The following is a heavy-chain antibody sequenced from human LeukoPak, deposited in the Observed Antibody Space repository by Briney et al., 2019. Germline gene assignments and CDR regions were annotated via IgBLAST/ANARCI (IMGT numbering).Heavy chain of an antibody. CDR2: IYSGGST. V-gene: IGHV3-66*01. CDR1: GFTVSSNY. J-gene: IGHJ4*02. D-gene: IGHD2-15*01. Sequence: PGGSLRLSCAVSGFTVSSNYMSWVRQAPGKGLEWVSIIYSGGSTYYADSVKGRFTISRDNSKNILYLQMNSLRVEDTALYYCARVGYTDTWYSSSPFDYWGQGTLVTVSS. CDR3: ARVGYTDTWYSSSPFDY.